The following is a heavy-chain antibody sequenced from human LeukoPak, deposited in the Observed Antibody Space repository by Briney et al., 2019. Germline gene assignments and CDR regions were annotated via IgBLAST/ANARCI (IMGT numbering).Heavy chain of an antibody. D-gene: IGHD3-10*01. Sequence: SVKVSCKPSGGTFSSSAITWVRQAPGQGLEWMGGIIPIFGTANYAQKFQGRVTITADESTSTAYMELSSLRSEDTAVYYCARLRRFGELSYYYYGMDVWGQGTTVTVSS. V-gene: IGHV1-69*13. CDR2: IIPIFGTA. CDR3: ARLRRFGELSYYYYGMDV. J-gene: IGHJ6*02. CDR1: GGTFSSSA.